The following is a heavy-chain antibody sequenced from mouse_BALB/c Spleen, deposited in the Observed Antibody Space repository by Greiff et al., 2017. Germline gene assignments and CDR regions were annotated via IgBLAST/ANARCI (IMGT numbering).Heavy chain of an antibody. CDR2: IHPSDSET. J-gene: IGHJ3*01. Sequence: QVQLQQPGAELVRPGASVKLSCKASGYSFTSYWMNWVKQRPGQGLEWIGMIHPSDSETRLNQKFKDKATLTVDKSSSTAYMQLSSPTSEDSAVYYCARGSYLGITTATGGFPFAYWGQGTLVTVSA. V-gene: IGHV1-74*01. D-gene: IGHD1-2*01. CDR1: GYSFTSYW. CDR3: ARGSYLGITTATGGFPFAY.